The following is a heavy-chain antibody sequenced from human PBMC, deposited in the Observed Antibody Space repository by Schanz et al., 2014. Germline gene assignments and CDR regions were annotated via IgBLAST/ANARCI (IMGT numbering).Heavy chain of an antibody. CDR1: GFTFSDYY. CDR3: ASSSYRLLSYYYAMDV. D-gene: IGHD1-26*01. CDR2: ISSRGTTI. J-gene: IGHJ6*02. Sequence: VQLEESGGGLVTPGGSLRLSCAASGFTFSDYYMSWLRQAPGKGLECISYISSRGTTIYYADSVKGRFTISRDNAENSLYLQMSSLRAEDTAVYYCASSSYRLLSYYYAMDVWGQGTTVTVSS. V-gene: IGHV3-11*01.